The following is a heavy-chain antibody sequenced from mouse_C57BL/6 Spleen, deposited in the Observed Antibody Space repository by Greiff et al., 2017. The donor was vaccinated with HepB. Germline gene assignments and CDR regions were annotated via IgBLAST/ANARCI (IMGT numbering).Heavy chain of an antibody. CDR3: ARGGIYYYGSSYLDY. D-gene: IGHD1-1*01. CDR2: IYPGSGNT. CDR1: GYTFTDYY. Sequence: QVQLQQSGAELVRPGASVKLSCKASGYTFTDYYINWVKQRPGQGLEWIARIYPGSGNTYYNEKFKGKATLTAEKSSSTAYMQLSSLTSEDSAVYFCARGGIYYYGSSYLDYWGQGTTLTVSS. V-gene: IGHV1-76*01. J-gene: IGHJ2*01.